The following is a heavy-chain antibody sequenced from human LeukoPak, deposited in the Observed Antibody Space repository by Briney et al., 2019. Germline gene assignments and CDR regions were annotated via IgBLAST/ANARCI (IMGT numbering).Heavy chain of an antibody. CDR1: GFTVSSNS. CDR3: ARRAGAYSHPYDY. Sequence: GGSLRLSCTVSGFTVSSNSMSWVRQAPGKGLEWVSFIYSGTIHYSDSVKGQFTISRDNSKNTLYLQMNSLRAEDTAVYYCARRAGAYSHPYDYWGQGTLVTVSS. D-gene: IGHD4/OR15-4a*01. CDR2: IYSGTI. V-gene: IGHV3-53*01. J-gene: IGHJ4*02.